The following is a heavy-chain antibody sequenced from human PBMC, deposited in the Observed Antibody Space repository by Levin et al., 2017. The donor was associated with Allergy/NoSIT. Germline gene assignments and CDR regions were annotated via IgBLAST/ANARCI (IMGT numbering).Heavy chain of an antibody. CDR1: GFTFSSYG. V-gene: IGHV3-33*01. J-gene: IGHJ6*02. CDR2: IWYDGSNK. D-gene: IGHD3-9*01. Sequence: GGSLRLSCAASGFTFSSYGMHWVRQAPGKGLEWVAVIWYDGSNKYYADSVKGRFTISRDNSKNTLYLQMNSLRAEDTAVYYCARELERYFDWFPPRGGMDVWGQGTTVTVSS. CDR3: ARELERYFDWFPPRGGMDV.